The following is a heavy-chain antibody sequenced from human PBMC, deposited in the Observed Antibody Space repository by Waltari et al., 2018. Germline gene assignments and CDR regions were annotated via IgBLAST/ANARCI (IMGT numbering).Heavy chain of an antibody. D-gene: IGHD1-1*01. V-gene: IGHV4-59*01. CDR1: GGSISSYY. Sequence: QVQLQESGPGLVKPSETLSLTCTVPGGSISSYYWSWIRQPPGQGLEWIGYIYYSGSTNYNPSLKSRVTISVDTSKNQFSLKLSSVTAADTAVYYCARELRLERGRDYYYYMDVWGKGTTVTVSS. J-gene: IGHJ6*03. CDR3: ARELRLERGRDYYYYMDV. CDR2: IYYSGST.